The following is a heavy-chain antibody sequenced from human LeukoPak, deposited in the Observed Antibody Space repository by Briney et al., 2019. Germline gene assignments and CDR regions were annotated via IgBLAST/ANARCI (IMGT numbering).Heavy chain of an antibody. Sequence: PGGSLRLSCAASGFTFSIYAMSWVRQAPGKGLEWVSSISSKGELTFYADSVKGRFTISRDNSESTLYLQMNILRAEDTAIYYCTRDRPNYYGNDGHYYRRNGDYWGQGTLVTVSS. CDR3: TRDRPNYYGNDGHYYRRNGDY. V-gene: IGHV3-23*01. J-gene: IGHJ4*02. CDR1: GFTFSIYA. D-gene: IGHD3-22*01. CDR2: ISSKGELT.